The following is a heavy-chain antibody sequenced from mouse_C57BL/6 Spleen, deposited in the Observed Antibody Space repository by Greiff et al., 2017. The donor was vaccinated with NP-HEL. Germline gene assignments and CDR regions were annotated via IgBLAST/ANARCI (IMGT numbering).Heavy chain of an antibody. CDR2: IWSDGST. CDR3: ARHDGYDERAWFAY. J-gene: IGHJ3*01. CDR1: GFSLTSYG. Sequence: VQLQESGPGLVAPSQSLSITCTVSGFSLTSYGVHWVRQPPGKGLEWLVVIWSDGSTTYNSALKSRLSISKDNSKSQVFLKMNSLQTDDTAMYYCARHDGYDERAWFAYWGQGTLVTVSA. V-gene: IGHV2-6-1*01. D-gene: IGHD2-2*01.